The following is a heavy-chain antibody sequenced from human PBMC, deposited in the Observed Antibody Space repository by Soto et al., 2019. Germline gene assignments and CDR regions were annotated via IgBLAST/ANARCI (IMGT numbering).Heavy chain of an antibody. V-gene: IGHV1-46*01. Sequence: GASVKVSCKASGYTFTSYYMHWVRQAPGQGLEWMGIINPSDGNTNYAQKFQGRVTMTRDTSTSTAYMELRSLRSDDTAVYYCARDLGIMITFGGATEYFQHWGQGTLVTVSS. CDR3: ARDLGIMITFGGATEYFQH. J-gene: IGHJ1*01. CDR2: INPSDGNT. CDR1: GYTFTSYY. D-gene: IGHD3-16*01.